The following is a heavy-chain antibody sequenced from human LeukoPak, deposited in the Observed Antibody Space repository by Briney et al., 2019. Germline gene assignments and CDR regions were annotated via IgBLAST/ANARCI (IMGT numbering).Heavy chain of an antibody. V-gene: IGHV3-21*01. Sequence: GGSLRLSCAASGFTFSSYSMNWVRQAPGKGLEWVSSISSSSSYIYYAHSVKGRFTISRDNAKNSLYLQMNSLRAEDTAVYYCARFRDGTHNAHWGQGTLVTVSS. J-gene: IGHJ4*02. CDR3: ARFRDGTHNAH. D-gene: IGHD2-2*01. CDR1: GFTFSSYS. CDR2: ISSSSSYI.